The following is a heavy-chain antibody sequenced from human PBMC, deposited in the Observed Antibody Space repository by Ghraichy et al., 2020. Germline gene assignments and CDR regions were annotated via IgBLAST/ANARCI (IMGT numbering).Heavy chain of an antibody. Sequence: GGSLRLSCAASGFTFSSYEMNWVRQAPGKGLEWVSYISSSGSTIYYADSVKGRFTISRDNAKNSLYLQMNSLRAEDTAVYYCARDITAGVQGTLEWLLYGGDAFDIWGQGTMVTVSS. CDR1: GFTFSSYE. V-gene: IGHV3-48*03. J-gene: IGHJ3*02. CDR3: ARDITAGVQGTLEWLLYGGDAFDI. D-gene: IGHD3-3*01. CDR2: ISSSGSTI.